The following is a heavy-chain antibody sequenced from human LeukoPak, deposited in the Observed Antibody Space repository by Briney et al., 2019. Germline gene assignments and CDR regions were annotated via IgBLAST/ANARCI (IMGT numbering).Heavy chain of an antibody. D-gene: IGHD1-26*01. CDR1: GFTLSSYG. Sequence: GGSLRLSCAASGFTLSSYGMSWVRQAPGKGLEWVSAIGGRGTSTYYGACVKGRFTVCRDNSKNTLYLQMNSLRVEDTAVYYCAKGTRSPPNDAVDSGGQGTMVTVS. CDR2: IGGRGTST. J-gene: IGHJ3*02. V-gene: IGHV3-23*01. CDR3: AKGTRSPPNDAVDS.